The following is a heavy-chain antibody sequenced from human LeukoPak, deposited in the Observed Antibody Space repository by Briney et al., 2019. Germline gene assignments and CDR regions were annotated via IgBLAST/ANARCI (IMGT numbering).Heavy chain of an antibody. V-gene: IGHV3-9*01. CDR3: AKGSGYDPQDLDY. D-gene: IGHD5-12*01. Sequence: GGSLRLSCAASGFTFDDYAMHWVRQAPGKGLEWVSGISWNSGSIGYADSVKGRFTISRDNAKNSLYLQMNSLRAEDTALYYCAKGSGYDPQDLDYWGQGTLVTVSS. CDR1: GFTFDDYA. CDR2: ISWNSGSI. J-gene: IGHJ4*02.